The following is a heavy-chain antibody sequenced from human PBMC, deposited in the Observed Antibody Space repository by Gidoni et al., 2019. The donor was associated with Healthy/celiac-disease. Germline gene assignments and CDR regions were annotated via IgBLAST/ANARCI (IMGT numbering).Heavy chain of an antibody. D-gene: IGHD6-19*01. J-gene: IGHJ4*02. V-gene: IGHV6-1*01. CDR2: TYYRSKWYN. CDR3: ARASIAVAGTLAGDFDY. CDR1: GDSVPSNSSA. Sequence: QVQLQQSGPGLVKPSQTLSLTCAISGDSVPSNSSAWNWIRQSPSRGLEWLGRTYYRSKWYNDYAVSVKSRITINPDTSKNQFSLQLNSVTPEDTAVYYCARASIAVAGTLAGDFDYWGQGTLVTVSS.